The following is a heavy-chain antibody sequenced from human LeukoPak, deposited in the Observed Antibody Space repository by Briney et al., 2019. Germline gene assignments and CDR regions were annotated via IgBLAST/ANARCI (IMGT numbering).Heavy chain of an antibody. CDR1: GYTFTSYG. V-gene: IGHV1-18*01. D-gene: IGHD3-3*01. CDR2: ISAYNGNT. Sequence: GASVKASCKASGYTFTSYGISWVRQAPGQGFEWMGWISAYNGNTNYAQKLQGRVTMTTDTSTSTAYMELRSLRSDDTAVYYCARTPQFGVVIIYWFDPWGQGTLVTVSS. CDR3: ARTPQFGVVIIYWFDP. J-gene: IGHJ5*02.